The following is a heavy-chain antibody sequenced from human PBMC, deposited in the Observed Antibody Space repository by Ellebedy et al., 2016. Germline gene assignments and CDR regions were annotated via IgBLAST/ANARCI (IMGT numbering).Heavy chain of an antibody. D-gene: IGHD5-18*01. V-gene: IGHV3-23*01. CDR3: ATESRSAGVAWIQLLYSFDY. Sequence: GESLKISXAASGFTFSNCAMRWVRLAPGKGLEWVSAISGSGTSIYYADSVKGRFTISRDNSKNTLYLQMNSLRAEDTAVYYCATESRSAGVAWIQLLYSFDYWGQGTPVTVSS. CDR2: ISGSGTSI. CDR1: GFTFSNCA. J-gene: IGHJ4*02.